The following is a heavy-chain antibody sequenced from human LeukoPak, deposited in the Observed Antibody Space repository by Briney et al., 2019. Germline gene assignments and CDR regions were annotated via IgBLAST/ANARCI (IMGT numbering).Heavy chain of an antibody. Sequence: SQTLSLTCTVSGGSISSGGYYWSWIRQPPGKGLEWIGYIYHSGSTYYNPSLKSRVTISVDRSKNQFSLKLSSVTAADTAVYYCASSSSSWSIDAFDIWGQGTMVTVSS. V-gene: IGHV4-30-2*01. CDR3: ASSSSSWSIDAFDI. CDR2: IYHSGST. CDR1: GGSISSGGYY. J-gene: IGHJ3*02. D-gene: IGHD6-13*01.